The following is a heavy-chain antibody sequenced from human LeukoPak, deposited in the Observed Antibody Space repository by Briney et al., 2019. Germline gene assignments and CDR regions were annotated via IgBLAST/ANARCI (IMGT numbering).Heavy chain of an antibody. D-gene: IGHD5-18*01. CDR2: MNPNSGNT. CDR1: GGTFSSYD. CDR3: ARTPAIQLWLGDYYYMDV. Sequence: GASVKVSCKASGGTFSSYDINWVRQATGQGLEWMGWMNPNSGNTGYAQKFQGRVTMTRNTSISTAYMELSSLRSEDTAVYYCARTPAIQLWLGDYYYMDVWGKGTTVTISS. J-gene: IGHJ6*03. V-gene: IGHV1-8*02.